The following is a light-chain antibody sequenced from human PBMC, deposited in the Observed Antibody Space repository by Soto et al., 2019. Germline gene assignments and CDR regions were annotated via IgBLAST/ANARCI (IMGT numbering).Light chain of an antibody. V-gene: IGLV2-8*01. J-gene: IGLJ2*01. CDR3: SSYAGSPNLV. CDR2: EVN. CDR1: SSDVGGYNY. Sequence: QSVLTQPPSASGSPGQAVTISCTGTSSDVGGYNYVSWYQQHPGKAPKLISHEVNKRRSGVPDRFSGAKSGNTASLTVSGLQAEDEADYYCSSYAGSPNLVFGGGTKLTVL.